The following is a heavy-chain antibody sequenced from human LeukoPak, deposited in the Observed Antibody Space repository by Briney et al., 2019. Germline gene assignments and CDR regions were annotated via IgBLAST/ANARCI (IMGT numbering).Heavy chain of an antibody. V-gene: IGHV4-59*01. CDR3: ARVKAESRGWYEMDY. Sequence: SETLFLTCTVSGGSIRNYYWNWIRQPPGKGLEWIGYIYYSGRTNYNPSLKSRVTISVDTSKNQFSLKLSSVTAADTAVYYCARVKAESRGWYEMDYWGQGTLVTVSS. J-gene: IGHJ4*02. D-gene: IGHD6-19*01. CDR2: IYYSGRT. CDR1: GGSIRNYY.